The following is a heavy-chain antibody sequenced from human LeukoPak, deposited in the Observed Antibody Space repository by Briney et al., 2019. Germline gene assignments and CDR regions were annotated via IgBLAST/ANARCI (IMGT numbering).Heavy chain of an antibody. V-gene: IGHV3-23*01. D-gene: IGHD1-26*01. CDR3: AKDWGRSGSSDY. J-gene: IGHJ4*02. Sequence: GGSLRLSCAASGFTFSSYAMSWVRQAPGKGLEWVSAISGSGGSTYYADSVKGRFTISRDNSKNTLYLQMNGLRAEDTAVYYCAKDWGRSGSSDYWGQGTLVTVSS. CDR2: ISGSGGST. CDR1: GFTFSSYA.